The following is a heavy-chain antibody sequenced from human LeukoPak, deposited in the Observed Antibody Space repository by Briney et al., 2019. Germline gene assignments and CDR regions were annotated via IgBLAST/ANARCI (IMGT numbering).Heavy chain of an antibody. J-gene: IGHJ4*02. D-gene: IGHD2-2*01. CDR1: GFTFSSYS. CDR2: ISSASGSI. V-gene: IGHV3-48*04. CDR3: ARLPAYCSSTSCYYDY. Sequence: GGSLRLSCAASGFTFSSYSMNWVRQAPGKGLEWVAYISSASGSIYYADSVKGRFTISRDNAKNSLFLQMNSLRAEDTAVYYCARLPAYCSSTSCYYDYWGQGTLVTVSS.